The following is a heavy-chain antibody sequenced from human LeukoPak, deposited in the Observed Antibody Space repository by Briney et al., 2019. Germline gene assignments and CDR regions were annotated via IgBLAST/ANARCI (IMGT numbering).Heavy chain of an antibody. CDR2: INHSGST. CDR3: ARGRLGYYGSGSYHKGFDP. CDR1: GGSFSGYY. Sequence: SETLSLTRAVYGGSFSGYYWSWIRQPPGKGLEWIGEINHSGSTNYNPSLKSRVTISVDTSKNQFSLKLSSVTAADTAVYYCARGRLGYYGSGSYHKGFDPWGQGTLVTVSS. D-gene: IGHD3-10*01. J-gene: IGHJ5*02. V-gene: IGHV4-34*01.